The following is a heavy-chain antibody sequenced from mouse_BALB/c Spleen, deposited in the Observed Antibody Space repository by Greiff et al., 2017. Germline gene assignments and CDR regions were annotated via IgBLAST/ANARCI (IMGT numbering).Heavy chain of an antibody. CDR3: ARSYYFDY. CDR1: GFTFSDYY. CDR2: ISDGGSYT. J-gene: IGHJ2*01. V-gene: IGHV5-4*02. Sequence: EVKLVESGGGLVKPGGSLKLSCAASGFTFSDYYMYWVRQTPEKRLEWVATISDGGSYTYYPDSVKGRFTISRDNAKNNLYLQMSSLKSEDTAMYYCARSYYFDYWGQGTTLTVSS.